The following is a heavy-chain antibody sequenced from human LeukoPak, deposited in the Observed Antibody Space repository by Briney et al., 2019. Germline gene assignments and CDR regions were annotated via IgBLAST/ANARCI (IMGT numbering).Heavy chain of an antibody. CDR1: GYSISSTNW. J-gene: IGHJ4*02. D-gene: IGHD3-22*01. Sequence: PSETLSLTCAVSGYSISSTNWWGWIRQSPGKGLEWIGYIYYSGSTYYNPSLKSRVTMSVDTSKNQFSLKLSSVTAVDTAVYYCARLSDSSVGGFDYWGQGTLVTVSS. CDR3: ARLSDSSVGGFDY. CDR2: IYYSGST. V-gene: IGHV4-28*01.